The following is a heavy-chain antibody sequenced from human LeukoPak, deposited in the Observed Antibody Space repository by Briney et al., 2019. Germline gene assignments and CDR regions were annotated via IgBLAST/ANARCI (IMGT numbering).Heavy chain of an antibody. CDR2: ISSSYTYM. V-gene: IGHV3-21*01. CDR3: ARDRGSGWHTFDY. CDR1: GFTFSSYY. D-gene: IGHD6-19*01. Sequence: AGGSLRLSCAASGFTFSSYYMSWVRQAPGKGLEWVSSISSSYTYMFYADSVRGRFTISRDNAKNSLYLQMNSLRAEDTAVYYCARDRGSGWHTFDYWGQGTLVTVSS. J-gene: IGHJ4*02.